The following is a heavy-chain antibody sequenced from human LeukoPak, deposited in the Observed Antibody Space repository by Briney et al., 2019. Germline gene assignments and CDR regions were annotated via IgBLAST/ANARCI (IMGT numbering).Heavy chain of an antibody. J-gene: IGHJ6*03. CDR1: GFTFRNNW. CDR3: ARVYDYDFWCGYYGRNYYYMDV. V-gene: IGHV3-7*01. CDR2: IKQDGSEK. Sequence: GGSLRLSCATSGFTFRNNWMSWVRQAPGKGLEWVANIKQDGSEKYYVDSVKGRFTISRDNAQNSVSLQMDSLRVEDTAVYYCARVYDYDFWCGYYGRNYYYMDVWGKGTTVTVSS. D-gene: IGHD3-3*01.